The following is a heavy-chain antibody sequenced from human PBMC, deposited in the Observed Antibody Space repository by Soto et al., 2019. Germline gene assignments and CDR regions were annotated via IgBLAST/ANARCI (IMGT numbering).Heavy chain of an antibody. CDR1: GFSLRDYY. J-gene: IGHJ4*02. D-gene: IGHD3-16*01. V-gene: IGHV3-11*01. CDR2: INPGGDVI. CDR3: TRDPRITDF. Sequence: QVRLVESGGVFVKPEGSLRLSCEASGFSLRDYYMTWIRQAPGKGLELLSYINPGGDVIKYVDSVKGRVPISRDNAKNTVYLQMNSLRAEDTAVYYCTRDPRITDFWGQGTLGTVSS.